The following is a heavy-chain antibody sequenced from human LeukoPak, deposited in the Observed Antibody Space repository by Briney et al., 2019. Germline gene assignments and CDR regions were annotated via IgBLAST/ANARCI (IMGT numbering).Heavy chain of an antibody. CDR1: GFTFSDYT. J-gene: IGHJ4*02. D-gene: IGHD3-22*01. Sequence: GGSLRLSCAASGFTFSDYTMNWVRQAPGKGLEWVSSISSSGDYIYYADSVKGRFTISRDNAKNSLYLQMDSLRAEDTAVYYCARDLGIRPYVSSGFPPDYWGQGTLVTVSS. V-gene: IGHV3-21*01. CDR2: ISSSGDYI. CDR3: ARDLGIRPYVSSGFPPDY.